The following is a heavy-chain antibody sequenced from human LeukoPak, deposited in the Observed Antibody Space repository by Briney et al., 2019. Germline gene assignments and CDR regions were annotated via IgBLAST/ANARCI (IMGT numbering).Heavy chain of an antibody. D-gene: IGHD3-16*01. CDR2: IYDSGST. J-gene: IGHJ5*02. CDR1: GGSFSGYY. V-gene: IGHV4-34*01. CDR3: ARHYGP. Sequence: KTSETLSLTCAVYGGSFSGYYWSWIRQPPGKGLEWIGSIYDSGSTYYNPSLKSRVTISVDTSKNQFSLKLNSVAAADMAVYYCARHYGPWGQGTLVTVSS.